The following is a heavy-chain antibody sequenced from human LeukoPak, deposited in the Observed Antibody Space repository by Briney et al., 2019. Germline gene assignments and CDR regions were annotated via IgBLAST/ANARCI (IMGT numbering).Heavy chain of an antibody. J-gene: IGHJ6*02. V-gene: IGHV4-34*01. CDR1: GGSFSGYY. Sequence: SETLSLTCAVYGGSFSGYYWSWIRQPPGKGLEWIGEINHSGSTNYNPFLKSRVTISVDTSKNQFSLKLSSVTAADTAVYYCARDCSSTSCPDPSYGMDVWGQGTTVTVSS. D-gene: IGHD2-2*01. CDR3: ARDCSSTSCPDPSYGMDV. CDR2: INHSGST.